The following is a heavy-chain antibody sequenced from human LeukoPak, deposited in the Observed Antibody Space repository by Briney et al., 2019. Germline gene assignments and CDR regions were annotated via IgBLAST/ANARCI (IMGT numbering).Heavy chain of an antibody. CDR3: ARPGRNRVAARPGVFDY. Sequence: SETLSLTCTVSGGSISSSSYYWGWIRQPPGKGLEWIGSIYYSGSTYYNPSLKSRVTISVDTSKNQFSLKLSSVTAADTAVYYCARPGRNRVAARPGVFDYWGQGTLVTVSS. CDR1: GGSISSSSYY. CDR2: IYYSGST. V-gene: IGHV4-39*07. D-gene: IGHD6-6*01. J-gene: IGHJ4*02.